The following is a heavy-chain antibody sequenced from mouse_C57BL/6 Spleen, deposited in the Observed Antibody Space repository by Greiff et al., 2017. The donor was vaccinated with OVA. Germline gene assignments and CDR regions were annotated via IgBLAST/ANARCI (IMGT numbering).Heavy chain of an antibody. J-gene: IGHJ3*01. Sequence: QVQLQQSGPGLVQPSQSLSITCTVSGFSLTSYGVHWVRQSPGKGLEWLGVLWRGGSTDYNAAFMSRLSITKDNSKSQVFFKMNSLQADDTAIYYCAKNNNYDGAWFAYWGQGTLVTVSA. CDR3: AKNNNYDGAWFAY. V-gene: IGHV2-5*01. D-gene: IGHD2-12*01. CDR1: GFSLTSYG. CDR2: LWRGGST.